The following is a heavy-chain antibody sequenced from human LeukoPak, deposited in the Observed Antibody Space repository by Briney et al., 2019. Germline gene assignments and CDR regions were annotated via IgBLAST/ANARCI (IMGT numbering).Heavy chain of an antibody. V-gene: IGHV3-53*01. CDR3: ARDVSGDGPLDS. CDR2: MYTDGTT. D-gene: IGHD2-21*02. Sequence: GGSLRLSCVASGLIVDRNYMSWVRQAQGKGLEWVAVMYTDGTTYYAESVKGRFTISRDTSKNTLYLQMSGLKVEDTALYYCARDVSGDGPLDSWGQGTLATVFS. J-gene: IGHJ4*02. CDR1: GLIVDRNY.